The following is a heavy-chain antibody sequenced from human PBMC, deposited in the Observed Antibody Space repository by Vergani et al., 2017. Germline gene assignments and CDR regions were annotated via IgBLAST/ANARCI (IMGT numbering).Heavy chain of an antibody. V-gene: IGHV4-39*02. J-gene: IGHJ5*02. CDR2: IYYSGST. Sequence: QLQLQESGPGLVKPSETLSLTCTVSGGSISSSSYYWGWIRQPPGKGLEWIGRIYYSGSTYYNPSLKSRVTISVDTSKNQFSLKLSSVTAADTAVDYWARDLNGGLRPHGFDPWGQGTLVTVSS. CDR1: GGSISSSSYY. D-gene: IGHD4-23*01. CDR3: ARDLNGGLRPHGFDP.